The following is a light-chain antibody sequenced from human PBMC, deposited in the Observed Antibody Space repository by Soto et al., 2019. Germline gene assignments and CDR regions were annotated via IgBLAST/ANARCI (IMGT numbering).Light chain of an antibody. CDR3: VAWDDSLNGHV. V-gene: IGLV1-44*01. CDR2: VND. CDR1: SSNMGTIT. Sequence: QSVLTQPPSASGTPGQKVTISCSGGSSNMGTITVSWYQQVPGTAPKVLIYVNDQRPSGVPGRFSGSNSGTSASLAISGLQPEDEADYYCVAWDDSLNGHVFGTGTKVTVL. J-gene: IGLJ1*01.